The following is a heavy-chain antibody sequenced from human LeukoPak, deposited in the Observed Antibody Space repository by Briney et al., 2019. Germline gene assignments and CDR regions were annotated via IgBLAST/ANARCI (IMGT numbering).Heavy chain of an antibody. CDR3: ARAHYDILTGYSDYYYYYMDV. CDR2: TYYSGGT. D-gene: IGHD3-9*01. Sequence: KPSETLSLTCTVSGGSISSSSYYWGWIRQPPGKGLEWIGSTYYSGGTYYNPSLKSRVTISVDTSKNQFSLKLSSVTTADTAVYYCARAHYDILTGYSDYYYYYMDVWGKGTTVTVSS. J-gene: IGHJ6*03. CDR1: GGSISSSSYY. V-gene: IGHV4-39*07.